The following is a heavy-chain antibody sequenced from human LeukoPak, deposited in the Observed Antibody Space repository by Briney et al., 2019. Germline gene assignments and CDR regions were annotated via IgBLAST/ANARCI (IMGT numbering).Heavy chain of an antibody. CDR3: ARVPYSSSWYAGRQYYFDY. D-gene: IGHD6-13*01. Sequence: GASVKVSCTASGYTFTSYYMHWVRQAPGQGLEWMGIINPSGGSTSYAQKFQGRVTMTRDTSTSTVYMELSSLRSEDTAVYYCARVPYSSSWYAGRQYYFDYWGQGTLVTVSS. CDR2: INPSGGST. CDR1: GYTFTSYY. V-gene: IGHV1-46*01. J-gene: IGHJ4*02.